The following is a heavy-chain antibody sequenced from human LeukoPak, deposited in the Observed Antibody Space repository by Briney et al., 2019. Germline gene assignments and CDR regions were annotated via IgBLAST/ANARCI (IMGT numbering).Heavy chain of an antibody. CDR1: GGSISSGDYY. CDR2: IYHNGGA. D-gene: IGHD2-15*01. CDR3: ARVSCSGGSCYIFDY. Sequence: PSQTLSLTCTVSGGSISSGDYYWSWIRQPPGKGLEWIGYIYHNGGAHYAPSLKSRVIISVDTSKNQFSLNLSSVTAADTAVYYCARVSCSGGSCYIFDYWGQGTLVTVPS. J-gene: IGHJ4*02. V-gene: IGHV4-30-4*01.